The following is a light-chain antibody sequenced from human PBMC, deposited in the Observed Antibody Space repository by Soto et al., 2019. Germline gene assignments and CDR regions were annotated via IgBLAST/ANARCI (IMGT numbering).Light chain of an antibody. Sequence: AQPRVALAGRSRQPPSISYKTSQSLLHITGETFLFWYLQKPGQSPQLLIYEVSPRVSGVPDRFSGSGSGTDFTLEIRRLETAALGIYSCMQSTQLPPSFGPGNRLE. CDR2: EVS. CDR1: QSLLHITGETF. J-gene: IGKJ5*01. V-gene: IGKV2D-29*02. CDR3: MQSTQLPPS.